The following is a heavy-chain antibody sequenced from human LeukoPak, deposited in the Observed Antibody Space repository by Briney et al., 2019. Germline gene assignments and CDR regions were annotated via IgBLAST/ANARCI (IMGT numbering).Heavy chain of an antibody. D-gene: IGHD3-22*01. V-gene: IGHV3-33*01. CDR2: IWYDGSNK. Sequence: GGSLRLSCAASGFTFSSYGMHWVRQAPGKGLEWVVVIWYDGSNKYYADSVKGRFTISRDNSKNTLYLQMNSLRAEDTAVYYCAREGSYDSSGYLYYWGQGTLVTVSS. J-gene: IGHJ4*02. CDR1: GFTFSSYG. CDR3: AREGSYDSSGYLYY.